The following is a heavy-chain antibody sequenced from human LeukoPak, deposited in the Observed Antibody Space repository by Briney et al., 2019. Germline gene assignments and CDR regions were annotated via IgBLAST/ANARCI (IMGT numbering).Heavy chain of an antibody. CDR1: GGTFSSYA. V-gene: IGHV1-69*04. CDR2: IIPILGIA. J-gene: IGHJ5*02. Sequence: SVKVSCKASGGTFSSYAISWVRQAPGQGLEWMGRIIPILGIANYAQKFQGRVTITADKSTSTVYMELSSLRSEDTAVYYCAASITMVRGVLDPWGQGTLVTVSS. D-gene: IGHD3-10*01. CDR3: AASITMVRGVLDP.